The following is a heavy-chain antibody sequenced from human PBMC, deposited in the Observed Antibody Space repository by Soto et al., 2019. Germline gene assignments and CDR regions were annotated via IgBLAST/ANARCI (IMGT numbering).Heavy chain of an antibody. J-gene: IGHJ4*02. CDR3: AREFPGEQPRLLGYFDY. D-gene: IGHD3-10*01. Sequence: GGSLRLSCAASGFTFRDYYMSWIHQAPGKGLEWVSYISSSGSTIYYADSVKGRFTISRDNAKNSLYLQMNSLRAEDTAVYYCAREFPGEQPRLLGYFDYWGQGTLVTVSS. CDR1: GFTFRDYY. V-gene: IGHV3-11*01. CDR2: ISSSGSTI.